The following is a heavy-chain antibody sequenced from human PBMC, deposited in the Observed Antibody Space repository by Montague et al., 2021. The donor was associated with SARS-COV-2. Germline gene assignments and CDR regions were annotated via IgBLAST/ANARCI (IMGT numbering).Heavy chain of an antibody. CDR1: GESIDRDTYY. V-gene: IGHV4-39*02. Sequence: SETLSLTCIVSGESIDRDTYYWGWIRQSPGKGLEWIGSLSSSGSTYYNPSLRSRVTISMDASKNHFSLKVNSVTATDTAVYFCARPGSVSGWSYFDDWGQGTLVSVSS. CDR2: LSSSGST. CDR3: ARPGSVSGWSYFDD. D-gene: IGHD6-19*01. J-gene: IGHJ4*02.